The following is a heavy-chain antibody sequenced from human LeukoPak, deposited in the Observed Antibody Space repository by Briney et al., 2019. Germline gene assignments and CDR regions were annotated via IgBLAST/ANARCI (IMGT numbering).Heavy chain of an antibody. D-gene: IGHD6-13*01. Sequence: GGSLRLSCAASGFTFSDYYMSWLRQAPGKGLEWVSYISSSSSYTNYADSVKGRFTISRDNAKNSLYLQMNSLRAEDTAVYYCARREAAAGRNFDYWGQGTLVTVSS. CDR1: GFTFSDYY. J-gene: IGHJ4*02. CDR2: ISSSSSYT. CDR3: ARREAAAGRNFDY. V-gene: IGHV3-11*06.